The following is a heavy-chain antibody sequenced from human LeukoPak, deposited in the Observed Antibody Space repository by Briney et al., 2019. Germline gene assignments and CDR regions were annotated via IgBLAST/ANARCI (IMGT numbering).Heavy chain of an antibody. V-gene: IGHV3-21*01. D-gene: IGHD6-19*01. J-gene: IGHJ4*02. CDR1: GFTFSSYS. Sequence: GGSLRLSCAASGFTFSSYSMNWVRQAPGKGLEWVSSISSSSSYIYYADSVKGRFTISRDNAKNSLSLQMNSLTPEDTAVYYCARGTTGIAVAEFDYWGQGTLVTVSS. CDR3: ARGTTGIAVAEFDY. CDR2: ISSSSSYI.